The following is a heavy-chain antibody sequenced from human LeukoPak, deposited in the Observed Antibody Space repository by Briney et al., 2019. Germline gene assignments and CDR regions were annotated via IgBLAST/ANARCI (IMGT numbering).Heavy chain of an antibody. CDR2: INPNSGGT. D-gene: IGHD1-26*01. J-gene: IGHJ4*02. V-gene: IGHV1-2*02. Sequence: ASVKVSCKASGYTFTGYYMHWVRQAPGQGLEWMGWINPNSGGTNYAQKFQGRVTMTRDTSINTAYMELSRLRSDDTAVYYCARDGARIVGATVPGDYWGQGTLVTVSS. CDR3: ARDGARIVGATVPGDY. CDR1: GYTFTGYY.